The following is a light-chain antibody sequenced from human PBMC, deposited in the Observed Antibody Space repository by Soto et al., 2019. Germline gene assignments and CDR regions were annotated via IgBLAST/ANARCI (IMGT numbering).Light chain of an antibody. CDR2: WAS. CDR3: QEYYSSPPT. CDR1: HNILYSSDNKNY. Sequence: DIVLTQSPDSLAVSLGERATINCKSSHNILYSSDNKNYLSWYQQRPGQPPKLLFYWASTRESGVPDRWSGGGSGRNFKHTIASLQAKAVAVDYGQEYYSSPPTFGQGTKVEIK. V-gene: IGKV4-1*01. J-gene: IGKJ1*01.